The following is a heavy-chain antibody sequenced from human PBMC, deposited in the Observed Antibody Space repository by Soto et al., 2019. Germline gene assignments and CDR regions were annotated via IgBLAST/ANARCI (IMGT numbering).Heavy chain of an antibody. CDR2: IYYSGST. D-gene: IGHD6-13*01. J-gene: IGHJ5*02. Sequence: SETLSLTCTVSGGSISSGDYYWSWIRQPPGKGLEWIGYIYYSGSTYYNPSLKSRVTISVDTSKNQFSLKLSSVTAADTAVYYCARDTAHYSSSWFLFDPWGQGTLVTVSS. CDR3: ARDTAHYSSSWFLFDP. V-gene: IGHV4-30-4*01. CDR1: GGSISSGDYY.